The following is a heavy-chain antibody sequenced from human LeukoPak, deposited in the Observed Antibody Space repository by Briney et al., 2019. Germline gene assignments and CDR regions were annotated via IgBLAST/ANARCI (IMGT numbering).Heavy chain of an antibody. V-gene: IGHV3-30*04. Sequence: GESLRLSCEASGFTFRSFAMHWVRQAPGKGLECVAVISYDGSKEYHGDSVKGRFTISRDDSKSTLYLQMNSLRRDDTAVYYCARAPSFIYSYADLRGQGALVTVSS. CDR1: GFTFRSFA. CDR3: ARAPSFIYSYADL. D-gene: IGHD5-18*01. J-gene: IGHJ4*02. CDR2: ISYDGSKE.